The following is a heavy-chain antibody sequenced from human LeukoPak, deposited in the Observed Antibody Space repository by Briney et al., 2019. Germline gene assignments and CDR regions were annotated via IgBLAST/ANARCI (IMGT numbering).Heavy chain of an antibody. CDR2: IYHSGSTY. J-gene: IGHJ4*02. D-gene: IGHD1-26*01. CDR1: NYSTSSGYY. CDR3: ARDDLSGTYGGVDY. Sequence: SETLSLTCTVSNYSTSSGYYWGWIRQPPGKGLEWIGSIYHSGSTYYYNPSLKSRVTISVDTSKNQFSLKLSSVTAADTAVYYCARDDLSGTYGGVDYWGQGTLVTVSS. V-gene: IGHV4-38-2*02.